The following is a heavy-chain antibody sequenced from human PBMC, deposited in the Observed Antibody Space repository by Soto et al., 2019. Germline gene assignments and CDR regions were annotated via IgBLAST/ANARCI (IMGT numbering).Heavy chain of an antibody. CDR1: GYSFSSYW. V-gene: IGHV5-51*01. J-gene: IGHJ3*02. CDR3: SRSGYSGYDKAAVDN. CDR2: IYPGDSDT. Sequence: GEALKISCKGSGYSFSSYWIGWVRQMPWKGLEWMGIIYPGDSDTRYSPAFQGQVTISADKSISTAYLQWSSLKASDTAMYYCSRSGYSGYDKAAVDNWGQGTVVTVSS. D-gene: IGHD5-12*01.